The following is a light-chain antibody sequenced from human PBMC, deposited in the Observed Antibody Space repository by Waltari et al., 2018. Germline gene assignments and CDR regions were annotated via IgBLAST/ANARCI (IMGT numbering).Light chain of an antibody. Sequence: EIVMTQSPATLSVSPGESAILSCRASQSISNKLAWYQQKPGQAPRLLIYDASTRATGIPATFSGSGSGTEFTLTISSLQSEDFVVYYCQQYNSWPYTVGQGTKLEIK. CDR3: QQYNSWPYT. J-gene: IGKJ2*01. CDR2: DAS. V-gene: IGKV3-15*01. CDR1: QSISNK.